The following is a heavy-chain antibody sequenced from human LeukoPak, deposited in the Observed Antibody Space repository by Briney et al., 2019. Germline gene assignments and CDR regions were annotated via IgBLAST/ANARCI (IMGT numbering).Heavy chain of an antibody. CDR3: ARDVISRQMITLGLGF. V-gene: IGHV3-30*03. CDR2: ISYDGSKR. J-gene: IGHJ4*02. D-gene: IGHD1-20*01. Sequence: GGSLRLSCVTSGFTFNSYGFYWVRQAPGKGLEWVAVISYDGSKRYYADSVKGRFTISRDTSNKTAYLEMNSLRVDDTAVYYCARDVISRQMITLGLGFWGQGTLVTVSS. CDR1: GFTFNSYG.